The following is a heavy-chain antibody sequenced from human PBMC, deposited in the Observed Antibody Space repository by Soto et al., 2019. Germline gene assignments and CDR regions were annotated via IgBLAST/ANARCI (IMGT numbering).Heavy chain of an antibody. Sequence: ASVKVSCKASGYTLTSYAMHWVRQAPGQRLEWMGWINAGNGNTKYSQKFQGRVTITRDTSASTAYMELSSLRSEDTAVYYCAREWKDTVTLPYYYYCMDVWGQGTTVTVSS. V-gene: IGHV1-3*01. CDR3: AREWKDTVTLPYYYYCMDV. D-gene: IGHD4-4*01. J-gene: IGHJ6*02. CDR2: INAGNGNT. CDR1: GYTLTSYA.